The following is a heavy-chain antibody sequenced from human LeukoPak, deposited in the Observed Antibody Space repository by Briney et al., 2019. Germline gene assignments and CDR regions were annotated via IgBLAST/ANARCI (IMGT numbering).Heavy chain of an antibody. CDR1: GFTFCDYY. Sequence: GGSLRLSCAASGFTFCDYYMSWFRQAPGKGLECISYISQSGDTIYYADSVKGRFTISRDNAKGSLYVQMNSLRAEDTAVYYCVRVRGSYAFDFWGQGTPVIVSS. CDR2: ISQSGDTI. D-gene: IGHD1-26*01. V-gene: IGHV3-11*01. CDR3: VRVRGSYAFDF. J-gene: IGHJ4*02.